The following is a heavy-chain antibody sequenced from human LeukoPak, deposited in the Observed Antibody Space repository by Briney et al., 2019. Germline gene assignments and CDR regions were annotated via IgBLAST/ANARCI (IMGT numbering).Heavy chain of an antibody. Sequence: ASVKVSCKASGYTFSSLDFSWVRQAPGQGLEWMGWISVYNGNTKYAQKLQGRVTMTTDTSTSTAYMELRSLRSDDTAVYYCVFVEMTSTWTDYWGQGTLVTVSS. D-gene: IGHD5-24*01. CDR3: VFVEMTSTWTDY. J-gene: IGHJ4*02. V-gene: IGHV1-18*04. CDR1: GYTFSSLD. CDR2: ISVYNGNT.